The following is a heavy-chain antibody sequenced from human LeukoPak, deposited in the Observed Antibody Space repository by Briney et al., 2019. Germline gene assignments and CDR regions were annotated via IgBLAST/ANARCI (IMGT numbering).Heavy chain of an antibody. CDR2: INHSGST. V-gene: IGHV4-34*01. J-gene: IGHJ3*02. CDR1: GGSFSGYY. Sequence: PSETLSLTCAVYGGSFSGYYWSWIRQPPGKGLEWIGEINHSGSTNYNPSLKSRVTISVDTSKNQFSLKLSSVTAADTAVYYCARDPHGGGLGDGLDIWGQGTMVTVSS. D-gene: IGHD3-16*01. CDR3: ARDPHGGGLGDGLDI.